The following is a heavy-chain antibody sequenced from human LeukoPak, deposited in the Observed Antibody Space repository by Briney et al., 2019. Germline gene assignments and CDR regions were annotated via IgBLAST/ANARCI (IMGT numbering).Heavy chain of an antibody. CDR3: AREGYTSSWYGGSYYFDY. CDR2: INTSGST. CDR1: GGSISSGSYF. J-gene: IGHJ4*02. Sequence: SETLSLTCTVSGGSISSGSYFWTWIRQPAGKRLEWIGRINTSGSTNYNPSLKRRVTISVDTSKNQFSLKLSSVTAADTAVFFCAREGYTSSWYGGSYYFDYWGQGTLVTVSS. V-gene: IGHV4-61*02. D-gene: IGHD6-13*01.